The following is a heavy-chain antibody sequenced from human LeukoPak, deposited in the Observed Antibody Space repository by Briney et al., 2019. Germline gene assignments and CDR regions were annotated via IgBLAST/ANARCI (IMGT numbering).Heavy chain of an antibody. Sequence: SETLSLTCGVYGGSFSAYYWSWVRQPPEKGLEWTGEIDHSGSANYNSSLKPRVTLSVDTSKKTFSLRLTSVTAADTAVYFCARVRTSSLLGYFYMDAWGKGATVTVSS. CDR1: GGSFSAYY. CDR3: ARVRTSSLLGYFYMDA. V-gene: IGHV4-34*01. J-gene: IGHJ6*03. D-gene: IGHD2-2*01. CDR2: IDHSGSA.